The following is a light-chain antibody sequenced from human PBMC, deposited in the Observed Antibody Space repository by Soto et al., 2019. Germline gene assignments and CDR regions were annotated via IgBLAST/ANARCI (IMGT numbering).Light chain of an antibody. CDR3: QKSHSIPWT. CDR2: AAS. CDR1: HSIGNY. Sequence: DIQMTQSPSSLSASVGDRVTITCRASHSIGNYINWYQQKSGEAHKPLIFAASTVQSVVPARISGSGSGTDFTLTISSLRTHDFATYYCQKSHSIPWTFCQGTKVAIK. J-gene: IGKJ1*01. V-gene: IGKV1-39*01.